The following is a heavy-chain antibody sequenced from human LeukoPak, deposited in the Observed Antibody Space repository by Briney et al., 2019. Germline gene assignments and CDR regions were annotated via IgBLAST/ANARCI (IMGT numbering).Heavy chain of an antibody. CDR1: GYTFTSYG. J-gene: IGHJ3*02. CDR3: AREYSSGWYDPVPAFDI. V-gene: IGHV1-18*01. CDR2: ISAYNGNT. D-gene: IGHD6-19*01. Sequence: GASVKVSCKASGYTFTSYGISWVRQAPGQGLEWMGWISAYNGNTNYAQKLQGRVTMTTDTSTSTAYMELRSLRSDDTAVYYCAREYSSGWYDPVPAFDIWGQGTMVTVSS.